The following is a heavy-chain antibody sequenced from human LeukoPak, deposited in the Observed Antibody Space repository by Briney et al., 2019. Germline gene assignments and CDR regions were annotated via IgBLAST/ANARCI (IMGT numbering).Heavy chain of an antibody. CDR2: VSGSGAAK. CDR3: AKGGWASPFDP. CDR1: GVTFSSYA. D-gene: IGHD6-19*01. Sequence: PGGSLRLSCAASGVTFSSYALSWFRQAPGKGLEWVSSVSGSGAAKYYADSVKGRFTISRDNSENTLYLQMNSLGAEDTAVYYCAKGGWASPFDPWGQGTLVTVSS. V-gene: IGHV3-23*01. J-gene: IGHJ5*02.